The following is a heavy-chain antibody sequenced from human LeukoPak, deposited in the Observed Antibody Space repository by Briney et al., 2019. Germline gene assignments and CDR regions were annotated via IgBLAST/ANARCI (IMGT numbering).Heavy chain of an antibody. CDR3: ARYYYDSSGYYFDY. J-gene: IGHJ4*02. CDR1: GGSISSYY. V-gene: IGHV4-59*01. D-gene: IGHD3-22*01. CDR2: IYYSGST. Sequence: SETLSLTCTVSGGSISSYYWSWIRQPPGKGLEWIGYIYYSGSTNYNPSLKSRVTISVDTSKNQFSLKLSSVTAADTAVYYCARYYYDSSGYYFDYWGQGTLVTVSS.